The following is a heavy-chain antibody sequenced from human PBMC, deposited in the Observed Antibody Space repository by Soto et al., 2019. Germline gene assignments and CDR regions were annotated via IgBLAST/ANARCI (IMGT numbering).Heavy chain of an antibody. D-gene: IGHD6-19*01. CDR2: IIPIFGTA. CDR3: ARDLAIAVAGKGCRYGRDV. J-gene: IGHJ6*01. CDR1: GGTFSSYA. Sequence: SVKVSCKASGGTFSSYAISWGRQAPGQGIEWMGGIIPIFGTANYAQKFQGRVTITADKSTSTAYMELSSLRSEDTAVYYCARDLAIAVAGKGCRYGRDVGGQ. V-gene: IGHV1-69*06.